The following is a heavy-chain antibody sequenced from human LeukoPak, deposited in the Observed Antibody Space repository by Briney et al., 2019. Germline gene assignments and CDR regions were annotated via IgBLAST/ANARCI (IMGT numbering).Heavy chain of an antibody. CDR3: AREGGFGELTLDY. Sequence: GRSLRLSCAASGFTFSSYGMHWARQAPGKGLEWVAVIWYDGSNKYYADSVKGRSTISRDNSKNTLYLQMNSLRAEDTAVYYCAREGGFGELTLDYWGQGTLVTVSS. J-gene: IGHJ4*02. CDR1: GFTFSSYG. V-gene: IGHV3-33*01. D-gene: IGHD3-10*01. CDR2: IWYDGSNK.